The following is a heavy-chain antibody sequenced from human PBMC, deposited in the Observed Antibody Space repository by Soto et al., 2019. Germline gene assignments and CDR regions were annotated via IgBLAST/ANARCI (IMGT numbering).Heavy chain of an antibody. CDR1: GGSISSYY. CDR2: IYYSGNT. D-gene: IGHD1-26*01. Sequence: SETLSLTCTVSGGSISSYYWSLLRQPPGKGLEWIGYIYYSGNTYYNPSLKSRLTISVDTSNNQFSLKVRSVTAADTAVYYCARLSGSYNDRYFDSWGQGTLVTVSS. V-gene: IGHV4-59*08. CDR3: ARLSGSYNDRYFDS. J-gene: IGHJ4*02.